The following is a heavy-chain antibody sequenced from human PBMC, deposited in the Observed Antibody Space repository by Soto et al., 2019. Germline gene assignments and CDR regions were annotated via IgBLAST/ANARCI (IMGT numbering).Heavy chain of an antibody. CDR1: GGTFSSYT. J-gene: IGHJ4*02. Sequence: QVQLAQSGAEVKKPGSSVKVSCKSSGGTFSSYTISWVRQAPGQGLGWMGRIIPILGIANYAQKFQGRVTITADKSTSTAYMELSSLRSEDTAVYYCASSRGYSYGYIEYWGQGTLVTVSS. CDR2: IIPILGIA. V-gene: IGHV1-69*02. D-gene: IGHD5-18*01. CDR3: ASSRGYSYGYIEY.